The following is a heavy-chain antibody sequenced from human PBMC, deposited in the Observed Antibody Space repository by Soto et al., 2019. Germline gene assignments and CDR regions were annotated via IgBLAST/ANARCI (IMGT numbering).Heavy chain of an antibody. CDR3: ASPTGTTDYYYGMDV. CDR1: GGSISSGPYS. V-gene: IGHV4-39*01. J-gene: IGHJ6*02. Sequence: SETLSLTCTVSGGSISSGPYSWGWIRQPPGEGLEWIGTFYYSESTYYNPSLEGRVTISVDTSKNQFSLKVSSVTAADTAVYYCASPTGTTDYYYGMDVWGQGTTVTVSS. D-gene: IGHD1-1*01. CDR2: FYYSEST.